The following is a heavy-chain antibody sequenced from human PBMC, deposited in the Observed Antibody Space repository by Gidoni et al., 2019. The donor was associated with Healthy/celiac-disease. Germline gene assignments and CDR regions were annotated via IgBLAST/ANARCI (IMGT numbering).Heavy chain of an antibody. D-gene: IGHD3-22*01. CDR3: AREVATRYYYDSSGYYLFDY. Sequence: QVHLQESGPALVQPSETLSLTCTVSGGSVSSGSYYWSWIRQPPGKGMEWIGYIYYSGSTNYNPSLKSRVTISVDTSKNQFSLKLSSVTAADTAVYYCAREVATRYYYDSSGYYLFDYWGQGTLVTVSS. J-gene: IGHJ4*02. V-gene: IGHV4-61*01. CDR2: IYYSGST. CDR1: GGSVSSGSYY.